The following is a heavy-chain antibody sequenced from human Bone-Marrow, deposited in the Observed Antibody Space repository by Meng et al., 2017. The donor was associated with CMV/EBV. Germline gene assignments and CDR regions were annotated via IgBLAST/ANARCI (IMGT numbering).Heavy chain of an antibody. J-gene: IGHJ6*02. CDR2: ISSSSTI. V-gene: IGHV3-69-1*02. CDR1: GFTFSDYY. Sequence: GESLKISCAASGFTFSDYYMNWVRQAPGKGLEWVSSISSSSTIYYADSVKGRFTISRDNAQNSLYLQMNSLRAEDTAVYYCARELRFLEGYYYYGMDVWGQGTTVTVSS. CDR3: ARELRFLEGYYYYGMDV. D-gene: IGHD3-3*01.